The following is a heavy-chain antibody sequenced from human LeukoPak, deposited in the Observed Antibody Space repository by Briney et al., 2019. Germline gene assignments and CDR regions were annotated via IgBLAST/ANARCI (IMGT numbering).Heavy chain of an antibody. CDR3: ARDRGYYDNSGYAFDY. D-gene: IGHD3-22*01. V-gene: IGHV3-21*01. CDR1: GFTFITYT. J-gene: IGHJ4*02. CDR2: ISSSSRYI. Sequence: PGGSLRLSCADSGFTFITYTMIWVRQAPGKGLEGVSSISSSSRYIHYADSVKGRFAISRDNAKNSMYLQMNSLRAEDTAVYYCARDRGYYDNSGYAFDYWGQGALVTVSS.